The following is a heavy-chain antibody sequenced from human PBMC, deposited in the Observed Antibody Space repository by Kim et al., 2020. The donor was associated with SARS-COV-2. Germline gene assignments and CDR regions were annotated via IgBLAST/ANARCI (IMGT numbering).Heavy chain of an antibody. CDR3: ARGQGLITMIVVVVGALDC. J-gene: IGHJ4*02. CDR2: IYYRGST. Sequence: SETLSLTCTVSGGSISSGGYYWSWIRQHPGKGLEWIGYIYYRGSTYYNQSLKSRVTISVDTSKNQFSLKLSSVTAADTAVYYCARGQGLITMIVVVVGALDCWGQGTLVTVSS. CDR1: GGSISSGGYY. V-gene: IGHV4-31*03. D-gene: IGHD3-22*01.